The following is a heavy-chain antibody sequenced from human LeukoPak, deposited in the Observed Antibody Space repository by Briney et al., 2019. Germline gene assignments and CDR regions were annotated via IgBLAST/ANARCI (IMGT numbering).Heavy chain of an antibody. J-gene: IGHJ4*02. D-gene: IGHD3-10*01. Sequence: GGSLRLSCAASGFTFSSYAMSWVRQAPGKGLEWVSAISGSGGSTYYADSVKGRFTISRDNSKNTLYLQMNSLRAEDTAVYYCAKPPGARYGSGSHTNDYWGQGTLVTVSS. CDR3: AKPPGARYGSGSHTNDY. CDR2: ISGSGGST. CDR1: GFTFSSYA. V-gene: IGHV3-23*01.